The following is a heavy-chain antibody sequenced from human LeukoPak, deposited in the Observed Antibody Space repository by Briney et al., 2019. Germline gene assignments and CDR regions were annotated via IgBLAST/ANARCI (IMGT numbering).Heavy chain of an antibody. D-gene: IGHD4-17*01. J-gene: IGHJ4*02. V-gene: IGHV3-23*01. CDR3: ARDRDYGTFDY. CDR1: GFTFSSYA. Sequence: GGSPRLSCAASGFTFSSYAMSWVRQAPGKGLEWVSAISGSGGSTYYADSVKGRFTISRDNAKNSLYLEMKSLRAEDTAAYFCARDRDYGTFDYWGQGTLVTVSS. CDR2: ISGSGGST.